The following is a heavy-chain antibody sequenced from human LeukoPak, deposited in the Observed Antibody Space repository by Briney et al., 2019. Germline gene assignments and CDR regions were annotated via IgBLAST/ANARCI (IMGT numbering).Heavy chain of an antibody. CDR3: AMHAHYGSGSFWFDP. Sequence: GESLKISCKGSGYRFTSYWIGWVRQMPGKGLEWMGIIYPGDSDTRYSPSFQGQVTMSADKSISTAYLQWSSLKASDTAMYYCAMHAHYGSGSFWFDPWGQGTLVTVSS. J-gene: IGHJ5*02. CDR2: IYPGDSDT. CDR1: GYRFTSYW. V-gene: IGHV5-51*01. D-gene: IGHD3-10*01.